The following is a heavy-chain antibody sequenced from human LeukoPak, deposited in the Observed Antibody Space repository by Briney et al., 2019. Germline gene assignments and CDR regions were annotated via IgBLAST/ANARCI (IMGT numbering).Heavy chain of an antibody. CDR2: IKSKTDGGTT. Sequence: PGGSLRLSCAASGFTFSNAWMSWVRQAPGKGLEWVGRIKSKTDGGTTDYAAPVKGRFTISRDDSKNTLYLQMNSLKTEDTAVYYCTTRTPRAVYSGYDYEDYWGRGTLVTVSS. CDR3: TTRTPRAVYSGYDYEDY. J-gene: IGHJ4*02. V-gene: IGHV3-15*01. D-gene: IGHD5-12*01. CDR1: GFTFSNAW.